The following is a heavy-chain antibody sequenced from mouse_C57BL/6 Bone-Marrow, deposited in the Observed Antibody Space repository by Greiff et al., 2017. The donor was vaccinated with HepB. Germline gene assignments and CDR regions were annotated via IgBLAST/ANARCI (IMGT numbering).Heavy chain of an antibody. CDR1: GFTFSSYA. D-gene: IGHD2-3*01. J-gene: IGHJ1*03. V-gene: IGHV5-4*01. CDR2: ISDGGSYT. CDR3: ARDDGYYWYFDV. Sequence: EVKVEESGGGLVKPGGSLKLSCAASGFTFSSYAMSWVRQTPEKRLEWVATISDGGSYTYYPDNVKGRFTISRDNAKNNLYLQMSHLKSEDTAMYYCARDDGYYWYFDVWGTGTTVTVSS.